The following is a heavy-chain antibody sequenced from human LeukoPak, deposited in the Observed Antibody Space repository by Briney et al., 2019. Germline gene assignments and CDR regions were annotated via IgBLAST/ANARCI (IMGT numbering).Heavy chain of an antibody. CDR2: IKQDGSEK. D-gene: IGHD3-3*01. CDR3: ARTPSGYYDFWSGYSTYYFDY. V-gene: IGHV3-7*01. CDR1: GFTFSSYW. Sequence: GGSLRLSCAASGFTFSSYWMSWVRQAPGKGLEWVANIKQDGSEKYYVDSVKGRFTISRDNAKNSLYLQMNSLRAEDTAVYYCARTPSGYYDFWSGYSTYYFDYWGQGTLVTVSS. J-gene: IGHJ4*02.